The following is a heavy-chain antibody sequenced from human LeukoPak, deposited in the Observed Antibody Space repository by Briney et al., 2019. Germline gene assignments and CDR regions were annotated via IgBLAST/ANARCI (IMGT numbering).Heavy chain of an antibody. Sequence: GASVKVSRKASGYTFTSYDINWVRQATGQGLEWMGWMNPNSGNTGYAQKFQGRVTMTRNTSISTAYMELSSLRSEDTAVYYCARPTTPTYYYYGMDVWGQGTTVTVSS. CDR1: GYTFTSYD. CDR3: ARPTTPTYYYYGMDV. V-gene: IGHV1-8*01. CDR2: MNPNSGNT. J-gene: IGHJ6*02. D-gene: IGHD1-26*01.